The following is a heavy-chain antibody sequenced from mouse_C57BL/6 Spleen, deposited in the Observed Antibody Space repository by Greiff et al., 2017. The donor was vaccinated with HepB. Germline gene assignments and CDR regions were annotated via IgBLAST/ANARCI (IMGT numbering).Heavy chain of an antibody. D-gene: IGHD1-1*01. J-gene: IGHJ4*01. V-gene: IGHV1-9*01. CDR1: GYTFTGYW. CDR3: ARWVVARGYAMDY. Sequence: QVQLKQSGAELMKPGASVKLSCKATGYTFTGYWIEWVKQRPGHGLEWIGEILTGSGSTNYNEKFKGKATFTADTSSNTAYMQLSSLTTEDSAIYYGARWVVARGYAMDYWGQGTSVTVSS. CDR2: ILTGSGST.